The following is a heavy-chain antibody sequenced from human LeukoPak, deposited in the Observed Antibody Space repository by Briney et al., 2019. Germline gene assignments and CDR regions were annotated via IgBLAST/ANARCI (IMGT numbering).Heavy chain of an antibody. D-gene: IGHD1-26*01. CDR3: ARDIVGATPEAFDI. CDR1: GFTFSSYS. CDR2: ISSSSSTI. J-gene: IGHJ3*02. V-gene: IGHV3-48*01. Sequence: AGGSLRLSCAASGFTFSSYSMNWVRQAPGKGLEWVSYISSSSSTIYYADSVKGRFTISRDNAKNSLYLQMNSLRAEDTAVYYCARDIVGATPEAFDIWGQGTMVTVSS.